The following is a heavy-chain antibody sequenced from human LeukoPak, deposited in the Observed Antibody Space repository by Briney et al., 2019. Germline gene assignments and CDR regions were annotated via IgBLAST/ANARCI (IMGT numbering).Heavy chain of an antibody. CDR1: GGTFSSYA. CDR3: ARVGYDILTVNYYYMDV. Sequence: WASVKVSCKASGGTFSSYAISWVRQAPRQGLEWMGGIIPIFGTANYAQKFQGRVTITTDESTSTAYMELSSLRSDDTAVYYCARVGYDILTVNYYYMDVWGKGTTVTVSS. J-gene: IGHJ6*03. CDR2: IIPIFGTA. D-gene: IGHD3-9*01. V-gene: IGHV1-69*05.